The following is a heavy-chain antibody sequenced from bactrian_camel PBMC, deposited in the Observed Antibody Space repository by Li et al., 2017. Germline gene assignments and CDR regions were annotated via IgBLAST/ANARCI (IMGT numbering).Heavy chain of an antibody. Sequence: VQLVESGGGLVQPGGSLRLSCAASGFTFSAYDMSWVRQAPGMGLEWVSTINDGGATYYADSVKDRFTISRDNAKNTVYLQLNSLRSDDTAVYYCNRLNGGGYSDYAAPHSDYWGQGTQVTVS. D-gene: IGHD4*01. J-gene: IGHJ4*01. CDR2: INDGGAT. CDR1: GFTFSAYD. V-gene: IGHV3S40*01. CDR3: NRLNGGGYSDYAAPHSDY.